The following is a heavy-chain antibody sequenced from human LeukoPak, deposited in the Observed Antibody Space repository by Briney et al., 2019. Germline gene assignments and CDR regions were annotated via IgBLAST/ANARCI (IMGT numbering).Heavy chain of an antibody. CDR1: EYTFTNYD. D-gene: IGHD1-26*01. Sequence: GASVKVSCKASEYTFTNYDINWVRQATGQGLEWMGWMNPNSGNTGYAQKFQGRVTMTRNTSISTAYMELSSLRSEDTAVYYCARGDSGSYYDWFDPWGQGTLVTVSS. V-gene: IGHV1-8*01. CDR2: MNPNSGNT. CDR3: ARGDSGSYYDWFDP. J-gene: IGHJ5*02.